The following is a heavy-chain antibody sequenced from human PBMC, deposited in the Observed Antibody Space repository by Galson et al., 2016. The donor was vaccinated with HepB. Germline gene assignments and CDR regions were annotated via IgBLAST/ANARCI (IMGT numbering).Heavy chain of an antibody. CDR3: ARDRTSRAAVDY. V-gene: IGHV3-7*03. CDR2: IEKDGSEK. Sequence: SLRLSCAASGFTFSSYFMTWVRQAPGKGLQWVANIEKDGSEKNYVDSVKGRFTISRDNAKNSLYLQMNTLRAEDTAVYYCARDRTSRAAVDYWGHGTLVTVSS. J-gene: IGHJ4*01. CDR1: GFTFSSYF. D-gene: IGHD6-25*01.